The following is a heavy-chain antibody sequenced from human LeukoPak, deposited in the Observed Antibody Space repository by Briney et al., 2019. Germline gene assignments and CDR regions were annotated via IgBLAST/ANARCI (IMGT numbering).Heavy chain of an antibody. D-gene: IGHD3-22*01. CDR2: IKQDGSEK. CDR1: GFTFSSYA. J-gene: IGHJ4*02. Sequence: GGSLRLSCAASGFTFSSYAMHWVRQAPGKGLEWVANIKQDGSEKYYVDSVKGRFTISRDNAKNSLYLQMNSLRAEDTAVYYCARGEGYYYDSSPYYFDYWGQGTLVTVSS. CDR3: ARGEGYYYDSSPYYFDY. V-gene: IGHV3-7*01.